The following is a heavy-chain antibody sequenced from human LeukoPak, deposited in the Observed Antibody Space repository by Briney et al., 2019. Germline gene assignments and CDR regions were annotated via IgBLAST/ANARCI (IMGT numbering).Heavy chain of an antibody. Sequence: GRSLRLSCAVSGFTFSNYAIHWVRQASGKGLEWVAVISYDGDSEKYADSVKGRFTISRDNSKNTLYLQMNSLRAEDTAVYYCAKEQIVVVVAAITYYFDYWGQGTLVTVSS. CDR3: AKEQIVVVVAAITYYFDY. J-gene: IGHJ4*02. D-gene: IGHD2-15*01. CDR2: ISYDGDSE. V-gene: IGHV3-30-3*01. CDR1: GFTFSNYA.